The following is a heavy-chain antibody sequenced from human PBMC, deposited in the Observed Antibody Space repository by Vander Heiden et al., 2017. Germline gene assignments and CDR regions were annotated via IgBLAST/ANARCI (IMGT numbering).Heavy chain of an antibody. V-gene: IGHV3-11*01. Sequence: QVQLVESGGGLVKPGGSLRLSCAASGFTFCDSYMSWIRQAPGKGLEWVSYISSSGSTIYYADSVKGRFTISRDNAKNSLYLQMNSLRAEDTAVYYCARAVTIFGVVTHDAFDIWGQGTMVTVSS. CDR2: ISSSGSTI. J-gene: IGHJ3*02. CDR3: ARAVTIFGVVTHDAFDI. CDR1: GFTFCDSY. D-gene: IGHD3-3*01.